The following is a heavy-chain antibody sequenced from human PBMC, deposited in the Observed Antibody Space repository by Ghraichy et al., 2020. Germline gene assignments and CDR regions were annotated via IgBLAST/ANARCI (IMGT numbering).Heavy chain of an antibody. J-gene: IGHJ4*02. Sequence: SETLSLTCAVYGGSFSGYYWSWIRQPPGKGLEWIGEINHSGSTNYNPSLKSRVTISVDTSKNQFSLKLSSVTAADTAVYYCARLGFLDTYYYDSLEPSEGDYWGQGTLVTVSS. CDR3: ARLGFLDTYYYDSLEPSEGDY. V-gene: IGHV4-34*01. CDR1: GGSFSGYY. D-gene: IGHD3-22*01. CDR2: INHSGST.